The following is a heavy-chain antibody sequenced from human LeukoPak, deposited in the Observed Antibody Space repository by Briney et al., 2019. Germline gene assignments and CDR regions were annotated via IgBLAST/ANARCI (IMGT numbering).Heavy chain of an antibody. J-gene: IGHJ4*02. D-gene: IGHD3-10*01. V-gene: IGHV3-20*03. CDR3: ARDSQSEYGSGSSD. CDR2: INWNGGST. Sequence: GGSLRLSYAASGFTFDDYGMSWVRQAPGKGLEWVSGINWNGGSTGYADSVKGRFTISRDNAKNSLYLQMNSLRAEDTALYYCARDSQSEYGSGSSDWGQGTLVTVSS. CDR1: GFTFDDYG.